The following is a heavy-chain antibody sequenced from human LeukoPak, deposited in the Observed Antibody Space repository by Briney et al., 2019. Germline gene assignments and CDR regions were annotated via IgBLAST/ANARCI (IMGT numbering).Heavy chain of an antibody. CDR1: GFTFSSYW. V-gene: IGHV3-7*01. Sequence: GGSLRLSCAASGFTFSSYWMTWVRQAPGKGLEWVANIKQDGSEKYYVDSVKGRFTISRDNAKNSLYLQMNSLRAEDTAVYYCARGQFVRYDSKAGYFQHWGQGTLVTVSS. D-gene: IGHD3-22*01. CDR2: IKQDGSEK. J-gene: IGHJ1*01. CDR3: ARGQFVRYDSKAGYFQH.